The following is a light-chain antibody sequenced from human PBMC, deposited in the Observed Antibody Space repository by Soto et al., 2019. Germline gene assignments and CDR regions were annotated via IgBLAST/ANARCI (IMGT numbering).Light chain of an antibody. CDR3: CSFAGGSTYVV. Sequence: QSALTQPPSVSGSPGQSVTISCTGTSTDFVSYNRVSWYQQPPGTAPKLIIYEVTKRPSGVPNRFSGSKSGNTASLTISGLLAEDEADYHCCSFAGGSTYVVFGGGTKLTVL. J-gene: IGLJ2*01. CDR2: EVT. CDR1: STDFVSYNR. V-gene: IGLV2-18*02.